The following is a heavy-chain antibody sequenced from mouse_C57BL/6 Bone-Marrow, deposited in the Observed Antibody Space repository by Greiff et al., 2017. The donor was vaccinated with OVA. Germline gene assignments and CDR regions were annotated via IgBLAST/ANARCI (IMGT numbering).Heavy chain of an antibody. Sequence: QVQLQQPGAELVRPGTSVKLSCKASGYTFTSYWMHWVKQRPGQGLEWIGVIDPSDSYTNYNQKFKGKATLTVDTSSSTAYMQLSSLTSEDSAVYYCARKLRGYWGQGTTLTVSS. CDR2: IDPSDSYT. V-gene: IGHV1-59*01. CDR3: ARKLRGY. CDR1: GYTFTSYW. J-gene: IGHJ2*01.